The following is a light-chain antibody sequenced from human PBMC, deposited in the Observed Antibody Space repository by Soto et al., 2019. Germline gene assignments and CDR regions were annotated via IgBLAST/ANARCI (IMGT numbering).Light chain of an antibody. CDR3: SSYTTSSTYV. V-gene: IGLV2-18*02. Sequence: QSVLTQPPSVSGSPGQSVTISCTGTSSDVGSYNGVSWYQQPPGTAPKFMIYEVSNRPSGVPDRFSGSKSGNTASLTISGLQAEDEAYYYCSSYTTSSTYVFGTGTKVTVL. J-gene: IGLJ1*01. CDR1: SSDVGSYNG. CDR2: EVS.